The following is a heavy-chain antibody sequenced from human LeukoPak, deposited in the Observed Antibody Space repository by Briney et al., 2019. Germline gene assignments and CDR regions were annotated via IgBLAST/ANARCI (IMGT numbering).Heavy chain of an antibody. Sequence: SETLSLTCTVSGGSISSGDYYWSWIRQPPGKGLEWIGYIYYSASTYSNPSLKSRLTISLDTSKNQFSLKLRSVTAADTAIYYCAGDKDWNFDWGQGTLVTVSS. J-gene: IGHJ4*02. CDR1: GGSISSGDYY. V-gene: IGHV4-30-4*01. D-gene: IGHD1-7*01. CDR2: IYYSAST. CDR3: AGDKDWNFD.